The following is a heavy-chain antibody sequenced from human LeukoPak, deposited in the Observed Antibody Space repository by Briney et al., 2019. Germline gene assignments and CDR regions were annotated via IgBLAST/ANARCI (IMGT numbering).Heavy chain of an antibody. J-gene: IGHJ4*02. Sequence: SETLSLTCAVYGGSFSGYYWSWICQPPGKGLEWIGEINHSGSTNYNPSLKSRVTISVDTSKNQFSLKLSSVTAADTAVYYCARGNIPSGDFDYWGQGTLVTVSS. D-gene: IGHD6-25*01. V-gene: IGHV4-34*01. CDR3: ARGNIPSGDFDY. CDR1: GGSFSGYY. CDR2: INHSGST.